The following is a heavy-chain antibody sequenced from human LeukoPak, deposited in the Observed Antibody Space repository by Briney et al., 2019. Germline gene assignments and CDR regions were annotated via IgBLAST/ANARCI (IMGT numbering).Heavy chain of an antibody. J-gene: IGHJ2*01. D-gene: IGHD5-18*01. CDR1: GGSVNSGSYY. CDR3: ARDLLDTSMVHYWYFDL. V-gene: IGHV4-31*03. CDR2: IYYNRST. Sequence: PSETLSLTCTVSGGSVNSGSYYWSWIRQHPGKGLEWIGYIYYNRSTYYNPSLKSRVTISVDTSKNQFSLKLSSVTAADTAVYYCARDLLDTSMVHYWYFDLWGRGTLVTVSS.